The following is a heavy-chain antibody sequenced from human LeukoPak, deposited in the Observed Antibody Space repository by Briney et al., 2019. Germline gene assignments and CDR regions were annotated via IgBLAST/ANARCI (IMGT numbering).Heavy chain of an antibody. D-gene: IGHD3-10*01. J-gene: IGHJ4*02. Sequence: ASVKVSCKASGYTFTSYGISWVRQAPGQGLEWMGWISAYNGNTNYAQKLQGRVTMTTDTSTSTAYMELRSLRSDDTAVYYRARISMVRGVILGPDYWGQGTLVTVSS. CDR1: GYTFTSYG. V-gene: IGHV1-18*01. CDR3: ARISMVRGVILGPDY. CDR2: ISAYNGNT.